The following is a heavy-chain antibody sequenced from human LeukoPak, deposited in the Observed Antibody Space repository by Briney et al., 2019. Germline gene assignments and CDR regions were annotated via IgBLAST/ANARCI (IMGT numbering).Heavy chain of an antibody. V-gene: IGHV3-23*01. D-gene: IGHD2-15*01. CDR2: VGTGFDT. J-gene: IGHJ4*02. Sequence: GGSLRLSCVASGFTFSSHAMSWVRQAPGKGLEWVSTVGTGFDTYYTDSVKGRFTISRDNSKNTLSLQMSSLRAEDMATYYCTKNVPGRALDYWGQGTLVTVSS. CDR1: GFTFSSHA. CDR3: TKNVPGRALDY.